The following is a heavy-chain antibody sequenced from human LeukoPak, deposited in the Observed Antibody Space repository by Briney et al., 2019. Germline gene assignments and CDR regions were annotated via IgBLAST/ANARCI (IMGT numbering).Heavy chain of an antibody. Sequence: SETLSLTCTVSGGSISSYYWSWIRQPPGKGLEWIGYIYYSGSTNYNPSLKSRVTISVDTSKNQFSLKLSSVTAADTAVYYCVRELYGDLDYWGQGTLVTVSS. CDR1: GGSISSYY. D-gene: IGHD4-17*01. J-gene: IGHJ4*02. CDR2: IYYSGST. CDR3: VRELYGDLDY. V-gene: IGHV4-59*01.